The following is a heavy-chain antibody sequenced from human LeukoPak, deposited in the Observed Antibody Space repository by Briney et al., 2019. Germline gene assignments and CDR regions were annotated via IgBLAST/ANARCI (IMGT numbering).Heavy chain of an antibody. J-gene: IGHJ4*02. CDR3: AKNRGYCSGGTCYGDY. D-gene: IGHD2-15*01. CDR2: ISGNDDST. V-gene: IGHV3-23*01. Sequence: QPGGSLRLSCAASGFAFSNYAMSWVRQAPGKGLEWVSGISGNDDSTYYADSVEGRFTISRDNSKNTLYLQMNTLRAEDTAVYYCAKNRGYCSGGTCYGDYWGQGTLVTVSS. CDR1: GFAFSNYA.